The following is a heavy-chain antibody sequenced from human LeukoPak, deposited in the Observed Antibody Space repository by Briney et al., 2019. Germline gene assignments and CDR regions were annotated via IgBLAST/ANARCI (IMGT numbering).Heavy chain of an antibody. CDR2: IYYSGST. J-gene: IGHJ4*02. CDR3: ARDLGSGSYYTPADDY. CDR1: GGSISSSSYY. Sequence: SETLSLTCTVSGGSISSSSYYRLWIRQPPGKGLEWLGRIYYSGSTYYNPSLKSRVTISVDTSKKQFSLTLSSVTAADAAVYYCARDLGSGSYYTPADDYWGQGTLVTVSS. V-gene: IGHV4-39*07. D-gene: IGHD3-10*01.